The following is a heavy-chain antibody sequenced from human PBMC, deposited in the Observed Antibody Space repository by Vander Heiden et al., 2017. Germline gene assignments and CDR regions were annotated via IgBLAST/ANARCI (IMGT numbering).Heavy chain of an antibody. CDR1: GGSISSGGYY. CDR2: IYYSGST. D-gene: IGHD3-9*01. J-gene: IGHJ4*02. CDR3: ARLKRLTDDYQAYAKYYFDY. V-gene: IGHV4-31*03. Sequence: QVQLQESGPGLVKPSQTLSLTCTVSGGSISSGGYYWSWIRQHPGKGLEWIGYIYYSGSTYYNPSLKSRVTIAVDTSKNQFSLKLSSVTAAHTAVYSCARLKRLTDDYQAYAKYYFDYCGQGTMVTVSS.